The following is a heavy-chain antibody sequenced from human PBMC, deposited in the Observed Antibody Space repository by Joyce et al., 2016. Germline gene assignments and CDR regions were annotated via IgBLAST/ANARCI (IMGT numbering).Heavy chain of an antibody. CDR1: GFTFRNYG. J-gene: IGHJ3*02. Sequence: QVQLVESGGGVVQPGKSLRLSCAASGFTFRNYGMHWVRQAPGKGLQWVAVISYDGSNTWSEDSVEGRFTISRDNSRNTLYLEMNSLRVDDTAVYYCVRDGTTYDAFDIWGQGTLVTVSS. CDR3: VRDGTTYDAFDI. V-gene: IGHV3-33*01. D-gene: IGHD1-1*01. CDR2: ISYDGSNT.